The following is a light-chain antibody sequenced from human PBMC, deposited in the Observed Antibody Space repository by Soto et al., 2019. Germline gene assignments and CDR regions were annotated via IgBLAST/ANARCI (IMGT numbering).Light chain of an antibody. CDR3: SSFTSSDTYV. CDR1: SSDVGSFNR. V-gene: IGLV2-18*02. Sequence: QSALTQPPSVSGSPGQSVAISCTGTSSDVGSFNRVSWYQQSPGTAPKLMIYDVNNRPSGVPDRFSGSKSGNAASLTISGLQAEDESDYYCSSFTSSDTYVFGTGTKVTV. CDR2: DVN. J-gene: IGLJ1*01.